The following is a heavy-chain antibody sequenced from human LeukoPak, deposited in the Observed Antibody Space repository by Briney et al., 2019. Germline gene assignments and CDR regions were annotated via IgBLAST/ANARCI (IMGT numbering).Heavy chain of an antibody. V-gene: IGHV3-7*01. D-gene: IGHD2-2*01. CDR2: IKQDGSEK. Sequence: PGGSLRLSCAASGFTVSSNYMSWVGQAPGKGLEWVANIKQDGSEKYYVDSVKGRFTISRDNAKNSLYLQMNSLRAEDTAVYYCARDMPMWFDPWGQGTLVTVSS. CDR3: ARDMPMWFDP. J-gene: IGHJ5*02. CDR1: GFTVSSNY.